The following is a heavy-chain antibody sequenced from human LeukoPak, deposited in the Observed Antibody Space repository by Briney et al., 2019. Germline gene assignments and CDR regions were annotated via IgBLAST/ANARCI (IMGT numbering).Heavy chain of an antibody. CDR3: ARDRGSGWFVY. Sequence: ASVKVSCKASGHIFTSYGINWVRQAPGQGLEWMGWINTYNGNTNYAQKLQGRVTMTTDTSTSTAYMELRSLRSDDTAVYYCARDRGSGWFVYWGQGTLVTVSS. J-gene: IGHJ4*02. CDR1: GHIFTSYG. CDR2: INTYNGNT. D-gene: IGHD6-19*01. V-gene: IGHV1-18*01.